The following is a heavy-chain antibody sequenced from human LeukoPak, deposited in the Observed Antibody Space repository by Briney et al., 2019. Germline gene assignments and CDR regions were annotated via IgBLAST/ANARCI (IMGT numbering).Heavy chain of an antibody. D-gene: IGHD2-21*01. CDR3: ASEAFCASGNCYLQRVAS. CDR1: VYTFNAYY. V-gene: IGHV1-2*02. CDR2: IDPKTGST. J-gene: IGHJ4*02. Sequence: AAVKVSCKPSVYTFNAYYMHWVRQAPGQGLEWVGCIDPKTGSTRYAQKFQGRVTITRDTPIGTVYMELSSLKSDDTAVYYCASEAFCASGNCYLQRVASWGPGTLVTVSS.